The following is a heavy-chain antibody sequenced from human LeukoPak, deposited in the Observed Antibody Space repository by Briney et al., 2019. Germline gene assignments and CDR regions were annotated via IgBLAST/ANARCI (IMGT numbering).Heavy chain of an antibody. J-gene: IGHJ5*02. CDR1: GYSFTHYY. CDR2: INPNSGGT. V-gene: IGHV1-2*02. D-gene: IGHD2-21*01. Sequence: DSVKVSCKTSGYSFTHYYMHWVRQAPGQGLEWMGWINPNSGGTSSAQKFQGRVTMTRDTSITTVYMEVRRLTSDDTAVYYCARADRLHGGPYLIGPWGQGTLVTVSS. CDR3: ARADRLHGGPYLIGP.